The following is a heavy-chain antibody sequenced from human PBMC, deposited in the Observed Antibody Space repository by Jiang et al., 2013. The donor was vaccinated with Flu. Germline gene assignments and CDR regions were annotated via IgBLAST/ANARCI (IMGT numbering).Heavy chain of an antibody. D-gene: IGHD3-10*01. CDR2: MNPNSGNT. V-gene: IGHV1-8*01. Sequence: VQLVESGAEVKKPGASVKVSCKASGYTFTSYDINWVRQATGQGLEWMGWMNPNSGNTGYAQKFQGRVTMTRNTSISTAYMELSSLRSEDTAVYYCARGRGSGSYYQPPHFDYWGQGTLVTVSS. J-gene: IGHJ4*02. CDR3: ARGRGSGSYYQPPHFDY. CDR1: GYTFTSYD.